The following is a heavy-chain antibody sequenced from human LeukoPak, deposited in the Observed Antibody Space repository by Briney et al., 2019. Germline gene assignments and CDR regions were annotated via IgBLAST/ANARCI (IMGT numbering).Heavy chain of an antibody. CDR1: GFIFNSHS. D-gene: IGHD6-19*01. J-gene: IGHJ6*03. CDR3: ARSSGWYHRGPDYYYYYMDV. Sequence: GGSLRLSCAASGFIFNSHSMNWVRQAPGKGLEWVSSISSTSSYIYYADSVKSRFTISRDNVKNSLYLQMNSLRAEDTAVYYCARSSGWYHRGPDYYYYYMDVWGKGTTVTVS. V-gene: IGHV3-21*01. CDR2: ISSTSSYI.